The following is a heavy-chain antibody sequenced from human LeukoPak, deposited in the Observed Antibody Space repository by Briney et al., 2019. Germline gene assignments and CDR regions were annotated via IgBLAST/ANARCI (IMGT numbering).Heavy chain of an antibody. D-gene: IGHD3-9*01. CDR2: IRSKANSYAT. J-gene: IGHJ4*02. V-gene: IGHV3-73*01. CDR3: TRQSPYDILTGDLDY. Sequence: GGSLKLSCAASGFTFSGSAMHWVRRASGKGLEWVGRIRSKANSYATAYAASVKGRFTFSRDDSKNTAYLQMNSLKTEDTAVYYCTRQSPYDILTGDLDYWGQGTLVTVSS. CDR1: GFTFSGSA.